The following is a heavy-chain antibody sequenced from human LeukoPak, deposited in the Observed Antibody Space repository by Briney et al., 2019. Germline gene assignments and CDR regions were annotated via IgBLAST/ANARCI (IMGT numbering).Heavy chain of an antibody. D-gene: IGHD3-10*01. J-gene: IGHJ4*02. V-gene: IGHV3-30*04. CDR3: AKAPMVRGENYFDY. CDR2: ISYDGSNK. CDR1: GFTFSSYS. Sequence: GGSLRLSCAASGFTFSSYSMHWVRQSPGRGLEWVAVISYDGSNKYYADSVKGRFTISRDNSKNTLYLQMNSLRAEDTAVYYCAKAPMVRGENYFDYWGQGTLVTVSS.